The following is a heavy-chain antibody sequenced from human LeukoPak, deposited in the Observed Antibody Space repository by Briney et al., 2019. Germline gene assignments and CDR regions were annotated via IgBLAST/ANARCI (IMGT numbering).Heavy chain of an antibody. CDR3: ARDMVRGVIITALDY. D-gene: IGHD3-10*01. V-gene: IGHV1-2*06. Sequence: GASVKVSCKASGYTFTGYYMHWVRQAPGQGLEWMGRTNPNSGGTNYAQKFQGRVTMTRDTSISTAYMELDRLRSDDTAVYYCARDMVRGVIITALDYWGQGTLVTVSS. CDR2: TNPNSGGT. CDR1: GYTFTGYY. J-gene: IGHJ4*02.